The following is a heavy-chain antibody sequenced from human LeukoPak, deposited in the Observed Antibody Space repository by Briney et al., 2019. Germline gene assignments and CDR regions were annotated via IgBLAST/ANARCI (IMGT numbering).Heavy chain of an antibody. CDR2: INWNGGST. CDR3: ARYSSGWYQVFGAFDI. D-gene: IGHD6-19*01. CDR1: GFTFDDYG. V-gene: IGHV3-20*04. J-gene: IGHJ3*02. Sequence: GGSLRLSCAASGFTFDDYGMSWVRQAPGKGLEWVSGINWNGGSTGYADSVKGRFTISRDNAKNSLYLQMNSLRAEDTALYYCARYSSGWYQVFGAFDIWGQGTMVTVSS.